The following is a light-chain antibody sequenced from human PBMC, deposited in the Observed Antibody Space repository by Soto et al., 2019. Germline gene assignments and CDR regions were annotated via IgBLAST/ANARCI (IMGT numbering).Light chain of an antibody. V-gene: IGKV3-20*01. CDR2: GAS. CDR1: QSVSSSY. J-gene: IGKJ1*01. CDR3: QQYGSSPWT. Sequence: EIVLTQSPDTLSLSPGERATLSCRASQSVSSSYLAWYQQKPGQAPRLLTYGASSRATGIPDRFSGSGSGTDFTLTIIRLEPEDFAVYYCQQYGSSPWTFGQGTKVDIK.